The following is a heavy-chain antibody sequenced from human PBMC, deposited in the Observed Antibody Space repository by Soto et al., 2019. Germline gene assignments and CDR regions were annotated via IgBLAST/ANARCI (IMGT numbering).Heavy chain of an antibody. CDR2: IGVYANT. Sequence: EVELLESGGDLVQPGGSLRLSCAASGFTFSSYDMNWVRQAPGKGLEWVSAIGVYANTYYADSVKGRFTISRDDSRNTVHLQLNSPRVDDTAVYYCAKESTVGSPGAYFDSWGQGTLVTVSS. D-gene: IGHD1-26*01. CDR3: AKESTVGSPGAYFDS. CDR1: GFTFSSYD. V-gene: IGHV3-23*01. J-gene: IGHJ4*02.